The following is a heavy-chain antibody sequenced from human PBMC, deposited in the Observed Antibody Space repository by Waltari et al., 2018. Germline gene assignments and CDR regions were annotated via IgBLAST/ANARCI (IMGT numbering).Heavy chain of an antibody. D-gene: IGHD3-10*01. Sequence: QVQLQESGPGLVKPSETLSLTCAVSNFYISNGYYWGWIRQPPGKGLEWMGSMYYRGTTYYNPSIKGRVTISVDTSKNNLFLNLNSVTAADTAVYYCARDVEGDGVLYGSPRRFDYWGQGILVTVSS. V-gene: IGHV4-38-2*02. J-gene: IGHJ4*02. CDR1: NFYISNGYY. CDR3: ARDVEGDGVLYGSPRRFDY. CDR2: MYYRGTT.